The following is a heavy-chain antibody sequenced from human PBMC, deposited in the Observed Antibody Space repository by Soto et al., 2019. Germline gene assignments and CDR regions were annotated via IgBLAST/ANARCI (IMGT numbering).Heavy chain of an antibody. CDR1: CFSISSSSYY. CDR3: ARHNGPLYVGYYYDMDV. D-gene: IGHD3-16*01. CDR2: IYYSGYT. Sequence: SETLSLTCTVSCFSISSSSYYWGCIRQPPGKGLEWIGSIYYSGYTYYNPSLKSRVTISVDTSKNQFSLKLSSVTAADTAVYYCARHNGPLYVGYYYDMDVWGQGTTVT. J-gene: IGHJ6*02. V-gene: IGHV4-39*01.